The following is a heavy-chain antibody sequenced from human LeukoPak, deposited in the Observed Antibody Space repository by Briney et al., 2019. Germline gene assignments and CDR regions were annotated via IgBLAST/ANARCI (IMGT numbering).Heavy chain of an antibody. CDR3: ARVTGSYYDFWSGYYYFDY. V-gene: IGHV1-18*01. Sequence: GASVKVSCKASGYTFTSYGISWVRQAPGQGLEWMGWISAYNGNTNYAQKLQGRVTMTTDTSTSTAYMELRSLRSDDTAVYYCARVTGSYYDFWSGYYYFDYWGQGTLVTVSS. J-gene: IGHJ4*02. CDR1: GYTFTSYG. D-gene: IGHD3-3*01. CDR2: ISAYNGNT.